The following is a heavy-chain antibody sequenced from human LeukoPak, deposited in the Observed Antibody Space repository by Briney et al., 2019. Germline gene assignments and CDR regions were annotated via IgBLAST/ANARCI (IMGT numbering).Heavy chain of an antibody. V-gene: IGHV4-4*09. D-gene: IGHD6-6*01. CDR3: ARHDAGIAARPFDN. Sequence: SETLSPTCTASGGSISTYYWSWIRRPPGKGLEWTAYIHASGPTNYTPSLKSRLTMSVDTSNNQFSLKLSSVTAADTAVYYCARHDAGIAARPFDNWGQGTLVTVSS. CDR2: IHASGPT. J-gene: IGHJ4*02. CDR1: GGSISTYY.